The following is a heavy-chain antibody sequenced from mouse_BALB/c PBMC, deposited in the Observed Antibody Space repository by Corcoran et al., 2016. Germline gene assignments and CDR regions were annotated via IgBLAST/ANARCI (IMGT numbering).Heavy chain of an antibody. CDR1: GYTFTNYG. Sequence: QIQLVQSGPELKKPGETVKISCKASGYTFTNYGMNWVKQAPGKGLKWMGWINTYTGEPTYTDDFKGRFAFSLETSASTAYLQINNLTNEDTATYFCAREPYAMDYWGQGTSVTVSS. V-gene: IGHV9-3-1*01. CDR3: AREPYAMDY. CDR2: INTYTGEP. J-gene: IGHJ4*01.